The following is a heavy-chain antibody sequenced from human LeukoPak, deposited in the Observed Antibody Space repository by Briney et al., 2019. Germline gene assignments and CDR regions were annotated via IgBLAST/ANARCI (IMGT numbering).Heavy chain of an antibody. CDR3: AKAYKADY. CDR1: GFTFSSYA. D-gene: IGHD1-14*01. J-gene: IGHJ4*02. CDR2: ISGSGGGGST. V-gene: IGHV3-23*01. Sequence: GGSLRLSCAASGFTFSSYAMGWVRQAPGKGLEWVSAISGSGGGGSTYYADSVKGRFTISRDNSKNTLYLQMNSLGAEDTAIYYCAKAYKADYWGQGTLVTVSS.